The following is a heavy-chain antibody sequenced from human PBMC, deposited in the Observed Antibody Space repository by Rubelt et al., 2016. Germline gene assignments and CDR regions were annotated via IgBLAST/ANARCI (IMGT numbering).Heavy chain of an antibody. CDR2: ISAYHGNT. CDR3: ARDLPPFRRYNWNFPLDY. J-gene: IGHJ4*02. Sequence: QVQLVQSGAEVKKPGASVKVSCKASGYTFTSYGISWVRQAPGQGLEWMGWISAYHGNTNSAQKLQGAVTMTAGTSTSTAYIERRSLRSDDTAVYYCARDLPPFRRYNWNFPLDYWGQGTLVTVSS. D-gene: IGHD1-7*01. V-gene: IGHV1-18*01. CDR1: GYTFTSYG.